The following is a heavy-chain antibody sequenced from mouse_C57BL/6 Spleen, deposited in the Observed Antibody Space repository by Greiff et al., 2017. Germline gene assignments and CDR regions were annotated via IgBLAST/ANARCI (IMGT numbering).Heavy chain of an antibody. CDR3: ARSLVTTVVATRWYFDV. CDR1: GFSLSTSGMG. CDR2: IYWDDDK. J-gene: IGHJ1*03. V-gene: IGHV8-12*01. D-gene: IGHD1-1*01. Sequence: QVTLKVSGPGILQSSQTLSLTCSFSGFSLSTSGMGVSWIRQPSGKGLEWLAHIYWDDDKRYNPSTKSRPTISKDTSRNQVFLKITGVDTADTATYYCARSLVTTVVATRWYFDVWGTGTTVTVSS.